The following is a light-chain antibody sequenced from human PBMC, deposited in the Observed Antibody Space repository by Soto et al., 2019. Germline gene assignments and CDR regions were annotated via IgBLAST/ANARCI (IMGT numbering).Light chain of an antibody. CDR2: QVT. CDR1: GGDIATFNY. V-gene: IGLV2-14*01. Sequence: QSVLAQPASVSGSPGQSITISCTGSGGDIATFNYVSWYQQYPGKAPKLLIYQVTSRASGVSHRFSGSKSGNTAALTISGLQPEDEAEYYCNSYSSTSFYVFXTGTKGTVL. CDR3: NSYSSTSFYV. J-gene: IGLJ1*01.